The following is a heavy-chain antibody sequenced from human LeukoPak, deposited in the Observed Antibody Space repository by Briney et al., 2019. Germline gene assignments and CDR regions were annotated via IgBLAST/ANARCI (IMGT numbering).Heavy chain of an antibody. CDR3: ARVVAGINYYYYMDV. V-gene: IGHV7-4-1*02. D-gene: IGHD6-19*01. CDR2: INTSTGNP. J-gene: IGHJ6*03. CDR1: GYTFTSYA. Sequence: ASVKVSCKASGYTFTSYAMNWVRQAPGQGLEWMGWINTSTGNPTYAQGFTGRFVFSLDTSVSTAYLQISSLKAEDTAVYYCARVVAGINYYYYMDVWGKGTTVTVSS.